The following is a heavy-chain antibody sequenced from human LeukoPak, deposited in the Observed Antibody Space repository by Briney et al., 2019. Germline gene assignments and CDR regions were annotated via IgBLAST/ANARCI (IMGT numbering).Heavy chain of an antibody. CDR3: ARDASGYSSSWGFFDY. D-gene: IGHD6-13*01. V-gene: IGHV3-33*08. Sequence: GGSLRLSCAASGFTFSNSAMSWVRQAPGKGLEWVAVIWYDGSNKYYADSVKGRFTISRDNSKNTLYLQMNSLRAEDTAVYYCARDASGYSSSWGFFDYWGQGTLVTVSS. CDR1: GFTFSNSA. CDR2: IWYDGSNK. J-gene: IGHJ4*02.